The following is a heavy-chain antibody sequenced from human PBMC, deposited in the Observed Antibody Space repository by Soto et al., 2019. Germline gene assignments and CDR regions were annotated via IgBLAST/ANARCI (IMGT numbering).Heavy chain of an antibody. CDR1: GGSISSYY. CDR3: ARQGSLVPVRWFDP. Sequence: SETLSLTCTVSGGSISSYYWSWIRQPPGKGLEWIGYIYYSGSTNYNPSLKSRVTISVDTSKNQFSLKLSSVTAADTAVYYCARQGSLVPVRWFDPWGQGTLVTVSS. CDR2: IYYSGST. J-gene: IGHJ5*02. V-gene: IGHV4-59*08. D-gene: IGHD2-2*01.